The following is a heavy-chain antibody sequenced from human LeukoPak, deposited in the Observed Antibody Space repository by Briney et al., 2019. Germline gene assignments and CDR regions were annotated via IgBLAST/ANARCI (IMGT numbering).Heavy chain of an antibody. V-gene: IGHV1-69*13. Sequence: GASVKVSCKASGGTFSSYAISWVRQAPGQGLEWMGGIIPIFGTANYAQKFQGRVTITADESTSTAYMELSSLRSEDTAVYYCARDSVRGATNDYWGQGTLVTVSS. CDR3: ARDSVRGATNDY. D-gene: IGHD1-26*01. J-gene: IGHJ4*02. CDR1: GGTFSSYA. CDR2: IIPIFGTA.